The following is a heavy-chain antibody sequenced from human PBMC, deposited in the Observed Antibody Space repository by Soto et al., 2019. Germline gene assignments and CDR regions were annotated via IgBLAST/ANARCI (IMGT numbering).Heavy chain of an antibody. D-gene: IGHD2-21*02. CDR1: GFTFSMYS. Sequence: DVKLVESGGGSVQPGDSLRLSCEVSGFTFSMYSMSWVRQSPGKGLEWVAKIPQDGVDGHYADSVKGRFIISRDNGKNSLHLQLNNLRAEDTAVYYCARDHLILPAHDFFYGSDVWGRGATVTVSS. J-gene: IGHJ6*02. CDR2: IPQDGVDG. CDR3: ARDHLILPAHDFFYGSDV. V-gene: IGHV3-7*03.